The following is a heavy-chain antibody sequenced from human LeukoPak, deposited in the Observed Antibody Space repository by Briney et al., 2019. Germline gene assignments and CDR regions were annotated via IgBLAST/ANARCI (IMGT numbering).Heavy chain of an antibody. CDR1: GFTFSSYG. Sequence: GGSLRLSCAASGFTFSSYGMHWVRQAPGKGLEWVAVIWYDGSNKYYADSVKGRFTISRDNSKNTLYLQMNSLRAEDTAVYYCVKAYYLNRDAFDIWGQGTMVTVSS. V-gene: IGHV3-33*06. J-gene: IGHJ3*02. CDR2: IWYDGSNK. D-gene: IGHD3-10*01. CDR3: VKAYYLNRDAFDI.